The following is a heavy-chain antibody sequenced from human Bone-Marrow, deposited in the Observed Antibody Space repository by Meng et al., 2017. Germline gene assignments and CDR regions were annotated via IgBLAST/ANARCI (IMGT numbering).Heavy chain of an antibody. D-gene: IGHD3-22*01. Sequence: SETLSLTCAVYGGSFSGYYRSWIRQPPGKGLEWIGQINHSENTNHNPSLKSRVTISVDTSKNQFSLKLSSVTAADTAVYYCARAITYYYDSSGYYDFDFWGQGTLVTVSS. J-gene: IGHJ4*02. CDR1: GGSFSGYY. CDR3: ARAITYYYDSSGYYDFDF. V-gene: IGHV4-34*01. CDR2: INHSENT.